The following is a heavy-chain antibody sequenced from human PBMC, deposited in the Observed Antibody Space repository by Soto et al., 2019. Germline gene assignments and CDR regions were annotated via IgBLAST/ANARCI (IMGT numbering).Heavy chain of an antibody. CDR2: ISYDGSNK. J-gene: IGHJ3*02. CDR3: LAIVVVPAVIDAFDI. CDR1: GFTFSSYG. V-gene: IGHV3-30*03. Sequence: QPGGSLRLSCAASGFTFSSYGMHWVRQAPGKGLEWVAVISYDGSNKYYADSVKGRFTISRDNSKNTLYLQMNSLRAEDTAVYYCLAIVVVPAVIDAFDIWGQGTMVTVSS. D-gene: IGHD2-2*01.